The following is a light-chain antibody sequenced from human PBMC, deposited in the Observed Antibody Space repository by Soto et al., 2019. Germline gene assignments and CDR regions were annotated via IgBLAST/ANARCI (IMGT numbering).Light chain of an antibody. J-gene: IGLJ1*01. CDR3: CSYAGSSTYV. CDR2: EGS. V-gene: IGLV2-23*01. Sequence: QSALTQPASVSGSPGQSITISCTGTSSDVGSYNLVSWYQQHPGKAPKVMIYEGSKRPSGVSNRFSGSKSGNTASLTISGLQAEDQPDYYCCSYAGSSTYVFGTGTKVTVL. CDR1: SSDVGSYNL.